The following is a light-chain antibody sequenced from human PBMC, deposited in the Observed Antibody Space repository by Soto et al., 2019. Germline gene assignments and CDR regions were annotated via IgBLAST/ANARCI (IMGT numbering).Light chain of an antibody. CDR1: QSVNSH. CDR2: EAS. Sequence: EIVMTQSPATLSVSPGERATLSCRASQSVNSHLAWYQQTPGQAPRLLIYEASTRATGIPARFSGSGSGTEFTLTISSLQSEDFAVYYCEQYNTWPTFGQGTKVEIK. J-gene: IGKJ1*01. CDR3: EQYNTWPT. V-gene: IGKV3-15*01.